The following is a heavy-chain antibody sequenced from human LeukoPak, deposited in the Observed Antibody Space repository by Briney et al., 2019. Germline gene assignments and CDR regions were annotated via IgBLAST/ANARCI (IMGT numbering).Heavy chain of an antibody. CDR2: IQHDGSEK. V-gene: IGHV3-7*05. CDR1: GFTFSSYW. J-gene: IGHJ4*02. D-gene: IGHD4-17*01. Sequence: GGSLRLSCAASGFTFSSYWMSWLRQAPGKGLEWVANIQHDGSEKYYVDSVKGRFTISRDNAKNSLYLHMNSLRADDTAMYYFARAQGGLRPDYFDYWGQGTLVSVSS. CDR3: ARAQGGLRPDYFDY.